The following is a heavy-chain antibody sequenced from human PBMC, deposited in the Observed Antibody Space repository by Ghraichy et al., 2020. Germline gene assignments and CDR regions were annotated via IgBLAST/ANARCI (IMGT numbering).Heavy chain of an antibody. Sequence: ETLSLTCTVSGGSVSSGSYYWSWIRQPPEKGLEWIGYIYYSGSTNYNPSLKSRVTISVDTSKNQFSPKLSSVTAADTAVYYCARTRRHLSITIFGVVPYYFDYWGQGTLVTVSS. D-gene: IGHD3-3*01. CDR2: IYYSGST. CDR1: GGSVSSGSYY. CDR3: ARTRRHLSITIFGVVPYYFDY. V-gene: IGHV4-61*01. J-gene: IGHJ4*02.